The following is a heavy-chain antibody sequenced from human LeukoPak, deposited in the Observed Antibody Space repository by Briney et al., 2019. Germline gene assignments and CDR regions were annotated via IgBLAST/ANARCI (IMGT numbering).Heavy chain of an antibody. CDR1: GFTFGDYA. Sequence: GGSLRLSCTASGFTFGDYAITWVRQAPGKGLEWVSYISKSDSTIYYADSVKGRFTISRDNAKNSLYLQMNSLRAEDTAVYYCARDGGEWGLDYWGQGTLVTVSS. V-gene: IGHV3-48*03. J-gene: IGHJ4*02. CDR3: ARDGGEWGLDY. CDR2: ISKSDSTI. D-gene: IGHD1-26*01.